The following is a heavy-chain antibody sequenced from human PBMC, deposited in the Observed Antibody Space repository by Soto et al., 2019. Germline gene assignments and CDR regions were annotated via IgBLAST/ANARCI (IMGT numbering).Heavy chain of an antibody. J-gene: IGHJ5*02. V-gene: IGHV4-30-2*01. D-gene: IGHD3-22*01. CDR1: GGSISSGGYS. Sequence: PSETLSLTCAVSGGSISSGGYSWSWIRQPPGKGLEWIGYIYHSGSTYYNPSLKSRVTISVDRSKNQFSLKLSSVTAADTAVYYCARDGSSYYDSSGFSWFDPWGQGTLVTVSS. CDR3: ARDGSSYYDSSGFSWFDP. CDR2: IYHSGST.